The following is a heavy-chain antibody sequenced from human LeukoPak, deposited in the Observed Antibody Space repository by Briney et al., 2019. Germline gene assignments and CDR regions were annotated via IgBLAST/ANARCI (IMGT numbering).Heavy chain of an antibody. J-gene: IGHJ6*03. Sequence: GSLRLSCAASGFTFSSYAMSWVRQAPGKGLEWVSAISGSGGSTYYADSVKGRFTISRDNSKNTLYLQMNSLRAEDTAVYYCAKATGDPLYYYYYMDVWGKGTTVTVSS. D-gene: IGHD7-27*01. V-gene: IGHV3-23*01. CDR2: ISGSGGST. CDR3: AKATGDPLYYYYYMDV. CDR1: GFTFSSYA.